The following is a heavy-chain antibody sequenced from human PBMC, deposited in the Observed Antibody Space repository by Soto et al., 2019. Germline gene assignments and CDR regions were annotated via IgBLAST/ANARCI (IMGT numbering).Heavy chain of an antibody. CDR1: GFTFSSYA. D-gene: IGHD3-3*01. V-gene: IGHV3-30-3*01. CDR3: ARETYYDFWSGPYYGMDV. J-gene: IGHJ6*02. Sequence: QVRLVESGGGVVQPGRSLRLSCAASGFTFSSYAMHWVRQAPGKGLEWVAVISYDGSNKYDADSVKGRFTISRDNSKNTLYLQMNSLRAEDTAVYYCARETYYDFWSGPYYGMDVWGQGTTVTVSS. CDR2: ISYDGSNK.